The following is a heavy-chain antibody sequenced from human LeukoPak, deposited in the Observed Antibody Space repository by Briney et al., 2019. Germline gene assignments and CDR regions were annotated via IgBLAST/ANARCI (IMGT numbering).Heavy chain of an antibody. CDR3: AKGGGYNLYYFDY. D-gene: IGHD5-24*01. Sequence: GGSLRLSCAASGFTFSDYSMNWVRQAPGKGLEWISYVGISSGNTKYADSVKGRFTISGDSAKNSVFLQMNNLRVEDTAVYYCAKGGGYNLYYFDYWGQGTLVTVSS. CDR1: GFTFSDYS. V-gene: IGHV3-48*04. J-gene: IGHJ4*02. CDR2: VGISSGNT.